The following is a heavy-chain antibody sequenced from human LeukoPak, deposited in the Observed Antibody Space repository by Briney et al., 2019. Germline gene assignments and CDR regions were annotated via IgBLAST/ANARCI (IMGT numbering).Heavy chain of an antibody. CDR1: GFTFSSYS. Sequence: GGSLRLSCAASGFTFSSYSMNWVRQAPGKGLEWVSYISSSGSTIYYADSVKGRFTISRDNAKNSLYLQMNSLRAEDTAVYYCARDSGSSSWYSGNFYYMDVWGKGTTVTVSS. CDR2: ISSSGSTI. V-gene: IGHV3-48*04. D-gene: IGHD6-13*01. CDR3: ARDSGSSSWYSGNFYYMDV. J-gene: IGHJ6*03.